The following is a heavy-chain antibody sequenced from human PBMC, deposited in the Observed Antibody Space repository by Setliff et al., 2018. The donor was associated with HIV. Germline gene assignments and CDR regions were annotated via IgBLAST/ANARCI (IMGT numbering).Heavy chain of an antibody. CDR3: ARDQSDWFY. CDR1: GVSISNYY. Sequence: TLSLTCTVSGVSISNYYWSWIRQPPGRGLEWIGYMYYSGNTNYNPSLKSRVTISVDTSKSQFSLKLNSVTAADTAVYYCARDQSDWFYWGQGTLVTVSS. D-gene: IGHD3-3*01. J-gene: IGHJ4*02. CDR2: MYYSGNT. V-gene: IGHV4-59*01.